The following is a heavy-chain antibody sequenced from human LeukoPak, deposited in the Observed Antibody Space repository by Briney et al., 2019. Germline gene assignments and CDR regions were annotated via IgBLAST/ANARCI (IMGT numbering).Heavy chain of an antibody. CDR2: IKQDGSQD. CDR1: GFYFSAYL. Sequence: GGSPRLSCEASGFYFSAYLMSWVRQAPGKGLEWVANIKQDGSQDFYLDSVKGRFTISRDNGNNSLYLHMTRLRVEDTAVYYCARDLKGFNLWGQGALVTVSS. V-gene: IGHV3-7*04. CDR3: ARDLKGFNL. J-gene: IGHJ5*02.